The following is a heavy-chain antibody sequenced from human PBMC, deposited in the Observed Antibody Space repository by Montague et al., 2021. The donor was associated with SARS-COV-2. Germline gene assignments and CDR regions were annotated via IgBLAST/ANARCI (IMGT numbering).Heavy chain of an antibody. D-gene: IGHD2-15*01. J-gene: IGHJ4*02. CDR2: IYPEDSDT. CDR3: ARQVNIYCSGASCPFDY. Sequence: QSGAEVKKPGESLTISCEGSGYSFTSYWIAWVRQMPGKGLEWLGIIYPEDSDTRYSPSFQGHVTISADKSMNTAFLPWISLRASDTAIYYCARQVNIYCSGASCPFDYWGQGTLVTVSS. V-gene: IGHV5-51*01. CDR1: GYSFTSYW.